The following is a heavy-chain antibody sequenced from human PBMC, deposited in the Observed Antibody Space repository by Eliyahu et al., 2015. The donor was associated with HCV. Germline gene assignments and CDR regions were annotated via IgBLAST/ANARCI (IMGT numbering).Heavy chain of an antibody. V-gene: IGHV3-33*01. J-gene: IGHJ4*02. CDR1: GFTFXSYG. CDR2: IWYDGSNK. CDR3: ARGSAAGTPAYVDY. D-gene: IGHD6-13*01. Sequence: QVQLVESGGGVVQPGRSLRLSCAASGFTFXSYGMHWVRQAPGKGLEWVAVIWYDGSNKYYVDSVKGRFSISRDNFKNTLYLHMNSLRAEDTAVYYCARGSAAGTPAYVDYWGQGSLVTVSS.